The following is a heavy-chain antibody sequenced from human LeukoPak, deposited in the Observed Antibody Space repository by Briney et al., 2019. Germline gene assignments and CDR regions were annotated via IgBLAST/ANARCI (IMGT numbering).Heavy chain of an antibody. J-gene: IGHJ4*02. CDR2: IYSGGTT. V-gene: IGHV3-53*01. D-gene: IGHD6-19*01. Sequence: GGSLRLSCAASGFTVSNSYMSWVRQAPGKGLEWVSVIYSGGTTYYADSVRGRFTISRDNSKNTLYLQMNGLRAEDTAVYYCARGFRYSTGWKDFDYWGQGTLVTVSS. CDR3: ARGFRYSTGWKDFDY. CDR1: GFTVSNSY.